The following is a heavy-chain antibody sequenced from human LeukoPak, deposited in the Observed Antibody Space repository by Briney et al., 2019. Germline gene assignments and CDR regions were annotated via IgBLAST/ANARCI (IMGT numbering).Heavy chain of an antibody. CDR2: IDPSDSYT. J-gene: IGHJ4*02. V-gene: IGHV5-10-1*01. CDR3: VRHLSDITSCPNY. D-gene: IGHD2-2*01. CDR1: GYSFTSYW. Sequence: LGESLKISCKGSGYSFTSYWISWVRQMPGKGLEWMGRIDPSDSYTNYSPSFQGHVTISADKSISTAYLQWGSLKASDTAMYYCVRHLSDITSCPNYWGPGTLITVAS.